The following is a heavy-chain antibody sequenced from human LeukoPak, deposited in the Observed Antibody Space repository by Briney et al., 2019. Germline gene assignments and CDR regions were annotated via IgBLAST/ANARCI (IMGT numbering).Heavy chain of an antibody. CDR2: IRSGGSNK. Sequence: PGGSLRLSCAASGFTFSSYGMHWVRQAPGKGLEWVAYIRSGGSNKYYADSVKGRSTISRDNSKNTLYLQMNSLRAEDTAVYCWAKDLGRLITMIVVVQSAFDYWGQGTLVTVSS. D-gene: IGHD3-22*01. CDR3: AKDLGRLITMIVVVQSAFDY. J-gene: IGHJ4*02. CDR1: GFTFSSYG. V-gene: IGHV3-30*02.